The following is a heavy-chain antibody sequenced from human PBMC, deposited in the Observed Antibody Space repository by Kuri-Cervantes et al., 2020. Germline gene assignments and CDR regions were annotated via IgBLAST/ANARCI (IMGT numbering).Heavy chain of an antibody. CDR3: ARGPGAPSGIAARPKYFNY. CDR1: GGSFSGYY. D-gene: IGHD6-6*01. CDR2: INHSGST. J-gene: IGHJ4*02. Sequence: GSLRLSCAVYGGSFSGYYWSWIRQPPGKGLEWIGEINHSGSTNYNPSLKSRVTISVDTSKNQSSLKLSSVTAADTAVYYCARGPGAPSGIAARPKYFNYWGQGTLVTVSS. V-gene: IGHV4-34*01.